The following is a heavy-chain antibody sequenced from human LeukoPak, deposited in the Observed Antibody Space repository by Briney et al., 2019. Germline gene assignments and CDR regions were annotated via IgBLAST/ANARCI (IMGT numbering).Heavy chain of an antibody. CDR3: ARVAAAGTWVDY. Sequence: GASVKVSCKASGYTFSSYDINWVRQATGQGLEWMGWMNPNSGNTGYAQKFQGRVTMTRNTSISTAYMELSSLRSEDTAVYYCARVAAAGTWVDYWGQGTLVTVSS. V-gene: IGHV1-8*01. CDR2: MNPNSGNT. J-gene: IGHJ4*02. D-gene: IGHD6-13*01. CDR1: GYTFSSYD.